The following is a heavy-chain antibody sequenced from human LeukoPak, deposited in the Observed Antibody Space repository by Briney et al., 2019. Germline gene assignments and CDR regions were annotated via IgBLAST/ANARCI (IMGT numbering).Heavy chain of an antibody. Sequence: GGSLRLSCAASGITFSSYTMNWVRQAPGKGPEWVSSISSSSGYIYYADSVKGRFTISRDSARNSLYLQMNSLRAEDTAVYYCARPNYYDSSGYDHWGQGTLVTVSS. V-gene: IGHV3-21*01. J-gene: IGHJ4*02. CDR2: ISSSSGYI. CDR3: ARPNYYDSSGYDH. D-gene: IGHD3-22*01. CDR1: GITFSSYT.